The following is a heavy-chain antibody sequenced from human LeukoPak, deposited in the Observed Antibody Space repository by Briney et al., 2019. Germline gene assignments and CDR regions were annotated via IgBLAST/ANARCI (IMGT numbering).Heavy chain of an antibody. CDR2: IYYKGNT. Sequence: PSETLSLTCTVSGGSISSRSYYWGWIRQPPGKGLEWIGSIYYKGNTYLNPSLKSRVTISEDTSKNQFSLKLNSVTAADTAVYYCARACVGHKKSSTSCYRDWYFDLWGRGTLVTVSS. CDR1: GGSISSRSYY. CDR3: ARACVGHKKSSTSCYRDWYFDL. V-gene: IGHV4-39*07. D-gene: IGHD2-2*02. J-gene: IGHJ2*01.